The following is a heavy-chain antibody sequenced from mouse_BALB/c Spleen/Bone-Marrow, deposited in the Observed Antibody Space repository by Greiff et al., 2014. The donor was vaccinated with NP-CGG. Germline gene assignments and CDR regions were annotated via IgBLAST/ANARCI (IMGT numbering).Heavy chain of an antibody. CDR2: IRPNSGNT. CDR3: ARSYRFWYFDV. CDR1: GYTFTSSW. V-gene: IGHV1S130*01. D-gene: IGHD2-14*01. J-gene: IGHJ1*01. Sequence: VQLQQSGSVLVRPGASVKLSCKASGYTFTSSWMHWAKQRPGQGLEWIGDIRPNSGNTNYNEKFRGKATLTVDTSSNTAYVDLSSLTSEGSAVYYCARSYRFWYFDVWGAGTTVTVSS.